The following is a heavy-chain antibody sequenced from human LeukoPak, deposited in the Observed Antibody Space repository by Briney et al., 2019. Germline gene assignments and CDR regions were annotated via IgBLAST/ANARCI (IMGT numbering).Heavy chain of an antibody. CDR3: AKGSPKDFYGMDV. D-gene: IGHD3-3*01. Sequence: GGSLRLSCAASGFTLDDYTMHWVRQAPGKGLEWVSLISWDGGSTYYADSVKGRFTISRDNSKNSLYLQMNSLRTEDTALYYCAKGSPKDFYGMDVWGQGTTVTVSS. V-gene: IGHV3-43*01. CDR1: GFTLDDYT. CDR2: ISWDGGST. J-gene: IGHJ6*02.